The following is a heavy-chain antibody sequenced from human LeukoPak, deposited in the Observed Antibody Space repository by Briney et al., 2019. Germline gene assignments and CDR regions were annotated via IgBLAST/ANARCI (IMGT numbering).Heavy chain of an antibody. V-gene: IGHV4-4*07. CDR2: SYSTGST. CDR3: ARYHCTNGVCYYFDY. D-gene: IGHD2-8*01. J-gene: IGHJ4*02. CDR1: GGSISSYY. Sequence: SETLSLTCTVSGGSISSYYWSWIRQPAGKGLEWIGRSYSTGSTNYNPSLRSRVTMSLDTSKNQFSLKLSSVTAADTAVYYCARYHCTNGVCYYFDYWGQGTLVTVSS.